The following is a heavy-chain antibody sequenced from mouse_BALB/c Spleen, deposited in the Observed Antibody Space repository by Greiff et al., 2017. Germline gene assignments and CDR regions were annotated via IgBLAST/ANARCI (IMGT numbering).Heavy chain of an antibody. V-gene: IGHV1S137*01. D-gene: IGHD1-1*01. CDR2: ISTYYGDA. J-gene: IGHJ4*01. CDR3: ARNYGSLYAMDY. Sequence: QVQLQQSGAELVRPGVSVKISCKGSGSTFTDYAMHWVKQSHAKSLEWIGVISTYYGDASYNQKFKGKATMTVNKSTSTAYMELARLTSEDSAIYYCARNYGSLYAMDYWGQGTSVTVSS. CDR1: GSTFTDYA.